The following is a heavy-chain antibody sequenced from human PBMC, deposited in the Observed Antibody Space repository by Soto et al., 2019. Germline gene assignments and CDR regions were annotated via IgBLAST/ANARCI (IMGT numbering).Heavy chain of an antibody. CDR1: GYSFATYG. V-gene: IGHV1-18*04. Sequence: QVQLVQSGAEVKKPGASVKVPCKASGYSFATYGFSWVRQAPGQGLECVGWISAHNGDTHYSQKFQGRVTLTTDTSTNTGYMELRSLTSDDTAVYFCATEPIYYNDGSGYYPLGHWGQGTLVTVSS. CDR3: ATEPIYYNDGSGYYPLGH. D-gene: IGHD3-22*01. CDR2: ISAHNGDT. J-gene: IGHJ4*02.